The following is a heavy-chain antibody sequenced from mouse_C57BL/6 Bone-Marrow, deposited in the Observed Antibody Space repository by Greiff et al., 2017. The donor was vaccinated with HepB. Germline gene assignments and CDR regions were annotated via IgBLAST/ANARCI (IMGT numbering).Heavy chain of an antibody. Sequence: EVMLVESGGGLVKPGGSLKLSCAASGFTFSSYAMSWVRQTPEKRLEWVATISDGGSYTYYPDNVKGRFTISRDNAKNNLYLQMSHLKSEDTAMYYCAREGDQGYWGQGTTLTVSS. CDR1: GFTFSSYA. D-gene: IGHD3-3*01. CDR2: ISDGGSYT. CDR3: AREGDQGY. V-gene: IGHV5-4*01. J-gene: IGHJ2*01.